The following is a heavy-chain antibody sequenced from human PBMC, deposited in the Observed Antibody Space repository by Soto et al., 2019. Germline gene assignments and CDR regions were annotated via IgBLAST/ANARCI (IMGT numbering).Heavy chain of an antibody. J-gene: IGHJ6*02. CDR2: IIPILGIA. D-gene: IGHD1-1*01. CDR3: ARGQLERPSHYYSGMDV. Sequence: QVQLVQSGAEVKKPGSSVKVSCKASGGTFSSYTISWVRQAPGQGLEWMVRIIPILGIANYAQKFQGRVTITADKSTSTAYMELSSLRSEDTAVYYCARGQLERPSHYYSGMDVWGQGTTVTVSS. V-gene: IGHV1-69*02. CDR1: GGTFSSYT.